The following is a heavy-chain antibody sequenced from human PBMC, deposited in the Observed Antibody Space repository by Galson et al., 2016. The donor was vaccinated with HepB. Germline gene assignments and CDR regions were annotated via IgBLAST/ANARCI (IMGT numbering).Heavy chain of an antibody. Sequence: CAISGDSVSSGSAAWNWIRQSPSRGLQWLGRTYYRSSWSYDYAASVRSRISIDPDTSKNQFSLQLNSVTPEDTAVYYCARDYWYGGNDNVDYWGQGTPVTVSS. CDR3: ARDYWYGGNDNVDY. CDR1: GDSVSSGSAA. D-gene: IGHD4-23*01. CDR2: TYYRSSWSY. J-gene: IGHJ4*02. V-gene: IGHV6-1*01.